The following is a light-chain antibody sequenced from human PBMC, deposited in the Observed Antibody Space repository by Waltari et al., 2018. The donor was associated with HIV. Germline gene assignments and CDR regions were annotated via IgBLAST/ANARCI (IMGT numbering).Light chain of an antibody. CDR2: EVS. CDR1: SRDVAGYTY. Sequence: QSALTQPASVSGSPGQSLTSTCTGPSRDVAGYTYVSWYQQHPGKAPQLMIYEVSNRPSGVSIRFSGSKSGNTASLTISGLQAEDEADYYCSSYTSSTFWVFGGGTKLTVL. V-gene: IGLV2-14*01. J-gene: IGLJ3*02. CDR3: SSYTSSTFWV.